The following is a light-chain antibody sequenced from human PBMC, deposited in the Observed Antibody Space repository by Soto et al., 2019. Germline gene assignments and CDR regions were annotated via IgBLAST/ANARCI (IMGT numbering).Light chain of an antibody. CDR1: QSINRH. CDR3: QKRSNWPPVT. CDR2: DAS. Sequence: EIVLTQSPATLSSSPGERATLSCRASQSINRHLAWYRQKPGQAPRLLIYDASNRATGIPDRFSGSGSGTDFTLTISRLEPEDFGVYYCQKRSNWPPVTFGGGTKVDI. V-gene: IGKV3-11*01. J-gene: IGKJ4*01.